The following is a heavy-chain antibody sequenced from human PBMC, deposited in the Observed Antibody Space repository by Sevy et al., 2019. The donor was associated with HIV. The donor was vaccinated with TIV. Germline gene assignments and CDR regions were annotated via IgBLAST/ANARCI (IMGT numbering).Heavy chain of an antibody. CDR2: VYYTGTT. Sequence: SETLSLTCTVSGGSISGYYWSWVRQPPGKGLELIAYVYYTGTTNYNPSLKSRVTISVDTSKNQCSLKLSSVTAADTAVYYCARDGGRGQYCGGDCYPFDYWGQGTLVTVSS. V-gene: IGHV4-59*01. CDR1: GGSISGYY. CDR3: ARDGGRGQYCGGDCYPFDY. D-gene: IGHD2-21*02. J-gene: IGHJ4*02.